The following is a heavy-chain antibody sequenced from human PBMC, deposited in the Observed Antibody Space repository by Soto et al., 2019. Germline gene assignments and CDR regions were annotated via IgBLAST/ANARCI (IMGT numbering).Heavy chain of an antibody. CDR2: IFHSGST. D-gene: IGHD1-26*01. CDR1: GASIRSNNR. CDR3: ARVYSGSYSDS. J-gene: IGHJ4*02. V-gene: IGHV4-4*02. Sequence: QVQLQESGPGLVKPSGTLSLTCAVSGASIRSNNRWSWVRQPPGKGLEWIGEIFHSGSTNYNPSLKTRLPISGDKSKNQFSLKLSSVTAADTAVYYCARVYSGSYSDSWGRGTLVTVSS.